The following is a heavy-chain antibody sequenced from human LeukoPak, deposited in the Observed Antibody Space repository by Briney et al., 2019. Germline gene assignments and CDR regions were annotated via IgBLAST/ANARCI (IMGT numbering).Heavy chain of an antibody. CDR3: ARGRSYADSLDIVVVLAASGIDY. CDR1: GGSFSGYY. D-gene: IGHD2-2*03. V-gene: IGHV4-34*01. Sequence: SETLSLTCAVYGGSFSGYYWSWIRQPPGKGLEWIGEINHSGSTNYNPSLKSRVTISVDTSKNQFSLKLSSVTAADTAVYYCARGRSYADSLDIVVVLAASGIDYWGQGTLVTVSS. J-gene: IGHJ4*02. CDR2: INHSGST.